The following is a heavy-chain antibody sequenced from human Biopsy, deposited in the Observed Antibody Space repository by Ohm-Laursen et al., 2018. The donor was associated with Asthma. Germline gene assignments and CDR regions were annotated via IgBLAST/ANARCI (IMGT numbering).Heavy chain of an antibody. CDR1: GGTFKTYV. J-gene: IGHJ4*02. D-gene: IGHD2-2*01. CDR3: ARKAGSCISRTCYSLDF. V-gene: IGHV1-69*13. CDR2: INSVFGTT. Sequence: ASVKVSCKSLGGTFKTYVIGWVRQAPGQGLEWMGGINSVFGTTTYPQKFLDRVTITADDSTSTVYMELSSLRSEDTAVYYCARKAGSCISRTCYSLDFWGQGTLVTVSS.